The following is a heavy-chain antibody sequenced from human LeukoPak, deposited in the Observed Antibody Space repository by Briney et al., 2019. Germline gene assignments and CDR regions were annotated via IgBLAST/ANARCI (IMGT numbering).Heavy chain of an antibody. CDR3: AREGGLWFGDTFDY. CDR2: INPSGGST. V-gene: IGHV1-46*01. Sequence: GASMKVSCKVSGYTLTELSMHWVRQAPGQGLEWMGIINPSGGSTSYAQKFQGRVTMTRDTSTSTVYMELSSLRSEDTAVYYCAREGGLWFGDTFDYWGQGTLVTVSS. D-gene: IGHD3-10*01. CDR1: GYTLTELS. J-gene: IGHJ4*02.